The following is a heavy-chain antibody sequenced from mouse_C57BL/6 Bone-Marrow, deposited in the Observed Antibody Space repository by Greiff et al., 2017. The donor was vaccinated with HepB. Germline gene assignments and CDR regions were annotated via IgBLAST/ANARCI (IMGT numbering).Heavy chain of an antibody. CDR3: ARKIYYYGSLDY. J-gene: IGHJ2*01. Sequence: VQLQQSGPEMVKPGASVKISCKASGYAFSSSWMNWVKQRPGKGLEWIGRIYPGDGDTNYNGKFKGKATLTADKSSSTAYMQLNSLTSEDSAVYFCARKIYYYGSLDYWIQGTTLTVSS. CDR1: GYAFSSSW. V-gene: IGHV1-82*01. CDR2: IYPGDGDT. D-gene: IGHD1-1*01.